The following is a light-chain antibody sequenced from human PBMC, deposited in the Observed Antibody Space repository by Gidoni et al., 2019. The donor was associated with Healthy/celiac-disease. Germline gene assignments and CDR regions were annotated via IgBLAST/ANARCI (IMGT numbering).Light chain of an antibody. J-gene: IGKJ4*01. CDR3: QQSYSSPPT. CDR1: QSISSY. CDR2: AAS. Sequence: DIQTTQPPSSLPASVGDRVTITCRASQSISSYLNWYQQKPGKAPKLLIYAASSLQSGVPSRFSGSGSGTDFTLTISSLQPEDFATYYCQQSYSSPPTFGEGTKVEIK. V-gene: IGKV1-39*01.